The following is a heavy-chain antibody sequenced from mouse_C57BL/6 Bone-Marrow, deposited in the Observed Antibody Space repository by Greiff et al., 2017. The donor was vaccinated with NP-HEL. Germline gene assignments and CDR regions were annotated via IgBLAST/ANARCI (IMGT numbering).Heavy chain of an antibody. D-gene: IGHD2-4*01. J-gene: IGHJ3*01. CDR2: ISPNSGST. CDR1: GYTFTSYW. V-gene: IGHV1-64*01. CDR3: ARSGGLRRGFAY. Sequence: QVQLKQPGAELVKPGASVKLSCKASGYTFTSYWMHWVKQRPGQGLEWIGMISPNSGSTNYNEKFKSKATLTVDKSSSTDYMQLSSLTSEDSAVEYCARSGGLRRGFAYWGQGTLVTVSA.